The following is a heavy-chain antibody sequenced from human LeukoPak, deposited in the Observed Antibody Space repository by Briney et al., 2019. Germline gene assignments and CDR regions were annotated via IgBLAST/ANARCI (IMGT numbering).Heavy chain of an antibody. Sequence: PGGSLRLSCVVSGLTFSSYWMSWVRQAPGKGLEWVANIKQDGSERYYVDSVKGRFTISRDNSKNTMYLQMNSLRTEDTAVYFCARAGSAVVTGAFWDYWGQGTLVTISS. V-gene: IGHV3-7*01. CDR3: ARAGSAVVTGAFWDY. CDR1: GLTFSSYW. CDR2: IKQDGSER. D-gene: IGHD4-23*01. J-gene: IGHJ4*02.